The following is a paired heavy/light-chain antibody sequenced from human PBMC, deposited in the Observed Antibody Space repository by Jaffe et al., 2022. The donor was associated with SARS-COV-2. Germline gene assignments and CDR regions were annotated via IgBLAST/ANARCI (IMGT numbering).Light chain of an antibody. CDR1: SSDVGGYNY. Sequence: QSALTQPASVSGSPGQSITISCTGTSSDVGGYNYVSWYQQHPGKAPKLMIYEVSNRPSGVPDRFSGSKSGNTASLTISGLQAEDEADYYCSSYTSSSTSVFGTGTKVTVL. V-gene: IGLV2-14*01. CDR2: EVS. J-gene: IGLJ1*01. CDR3: SSYTSSSTSV.
Heavy chain of an antibody. D-gene: IGHD1-26*01. Sequence: QVQLVESGGGVVQPGRSLRLSCAASGFTLSSYEMHWVRQAPGKGLEWVAVISYDGSNKYYADSVKGRFTISRDNAKNRLYVQMNSLRGEDTAVYYCASGIVGAKTPYYYGMDVWGQGTTVTVSS. J-gene: IGHJ6*02. V-gene: IGHV3-30-3*01. CDR2: ISYDGSNK. CDR3: ASGIVGAKTPYYYGMDV. CDR1: GFTLSSYE.